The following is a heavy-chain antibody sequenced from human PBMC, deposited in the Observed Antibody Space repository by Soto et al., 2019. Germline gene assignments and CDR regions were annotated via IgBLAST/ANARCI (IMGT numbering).Heavy chain of an antibody. D-gene: IGHD3-22*01. V-gene: IGHV5-10-1*01. CDR2: IDPSDSQT. J-gene: IGHJ4*02. CDR1: GYSFAGYW. CDR3: ARQIYDSDTDPNFQYYFDS. Sequence: GESLKISCKGSGYSFAGYWITWVRQKPGKGLEWMGRIDPSDSQTYYSPSFRGHVTISVTKSITTVFLQWSSLRASDTAMYYCARQIYDSDTDPNFQYYFDSWGQGTPFTVSS.